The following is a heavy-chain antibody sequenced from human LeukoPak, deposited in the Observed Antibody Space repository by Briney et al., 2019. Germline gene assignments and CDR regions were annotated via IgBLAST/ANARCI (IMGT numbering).Heavy chain of an antibody. J-gene: IGHJ6*02. CDR3: ARVSLAGVGADRDYYYYGMDV. Sequence: SETLSLTCTVAGGSISSGGYYWSWIRQHPGKGLEWIGYIYYSGSTYYNPSLKSRVTISVDTSKNQFSLKLSSVTAADTAVYYCARVSLAGVGADRDYYYYGMDVWGQGTTVTVSS. CDR2: IYYSGST. CDR1: GGSISSGGYY. D-gene: IGHD1-26*01. V-gene: IGHV4-31*03.